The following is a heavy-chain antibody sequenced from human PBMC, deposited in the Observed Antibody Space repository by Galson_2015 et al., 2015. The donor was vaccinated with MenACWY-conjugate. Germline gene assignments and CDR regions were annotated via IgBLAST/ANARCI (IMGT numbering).Heavy chain of an antibody. Sequence: SLRLSCAASGFTFSSYSMNWVRQAPGKGLEWVSYISSSSSTIYYADSVKGRFTISRDNAKNSLYLQMNSLRAEDTAVYYCARDLLSAAAGIRAFDIWGQGTMVTASS. CDR3: ARDLLSAAAGIRAFDI. J-gene: IGHJ3*02. V-gene: IGHV3-48*04. CDR1: GFTFSSYS. CDR2: ISSSSSTI. D-gene: IGHD6-13*01.